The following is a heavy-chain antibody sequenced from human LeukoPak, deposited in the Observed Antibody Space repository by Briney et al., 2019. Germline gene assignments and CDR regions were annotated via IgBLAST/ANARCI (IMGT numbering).Heavy chain of an antibody. CDR1: GFTLSSYS. D-gene: IGHD5-24*01. CDR3: ASEDGHNPNLGFDY. CDR2: IDSDTYGNTI. Sequence: GGSLRLSCAASGFTLSSYSMNWVRQAPGKGLEWISYIDSDTYGNTIYYPHTVKGRFTISRDNAKNSLYLQMDSLRDEDTAVYYCASEDGHNPNLGFDYWGQGTLVTVSS. J-gene: IGHJ4*02. V-gene: IGHV3-48*02.